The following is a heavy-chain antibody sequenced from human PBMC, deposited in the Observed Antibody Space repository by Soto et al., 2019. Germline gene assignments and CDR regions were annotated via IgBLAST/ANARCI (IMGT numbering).Heavy chain of an antibody. D-gene: IGHD3-22*01. CDR1: GGTFSSYA. J-gene: IGHJ4*02. V-gene: IGHV1-69*01. CDR3: ARDRGNYYDRSGYYLFDY. Sequence: QVQLVQSGAEVKKPGSSVKVSCKASGGTFSSYAISWVRQAPGQGLEWMGGIIPIFGIANYAQKFQGRVTITADESTSTAYMELSSLRSEDTAVYYCARDRGNYYDRSGYYLFDYWGQGTLVTVSS. CDR2: IIPIFGIA.